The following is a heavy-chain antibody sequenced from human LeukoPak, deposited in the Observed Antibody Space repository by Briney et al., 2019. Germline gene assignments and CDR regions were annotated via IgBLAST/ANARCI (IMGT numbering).Heavy chain of an antibody. V-gene: IGHV3-53*01. J-gene: IGHJ4*02. CDR2: IYSGGST. Sequence: GGSLRLSCAASGFTVSSNCVSWVRQAPGKGLEWVSVIYSGGSTYYADSVKGRFTISRDNSKNTLFLQMNSLRAEDTAVYYCARSRDSSGWYGDYDYWGQGTLVTVSS. D-gene: IGHD6-19*01. CDR1: GFTVSSNC. CDR3: ARSRDSSGWYGDYDY.